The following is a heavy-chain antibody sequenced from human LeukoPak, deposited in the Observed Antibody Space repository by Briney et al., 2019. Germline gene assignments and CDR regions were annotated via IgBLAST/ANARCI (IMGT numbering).Heavy chain of an antibody. D-gene: IGHD3-22*01. J-gene: IGHJ4*02. CDR3: ARDRADGGGYRRESDY. Sequence: GGSLRLSCAASGFSVSSNYMSWVRQAPGKGLEWVSVIYSGGSTYYADSVKGRFTISRDNSKNTLYLQMNSLRDEDTAVYYCARDRADGGGYRRESDYWGQGTLVTVSS. CDR1: GFSVSSNY. V-gene: IGHV3-53*01. CDR2: IYSGGST.